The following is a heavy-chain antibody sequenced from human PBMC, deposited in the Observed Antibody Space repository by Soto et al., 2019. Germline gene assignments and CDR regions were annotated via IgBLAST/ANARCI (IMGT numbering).Heavy chain of an antibody. CDR3: ARVFDQDDAFDI. CDR2: IKPDGSEK. CDR1: GFTFSRYW. Sequence: VESGGGLVQPGGSLRLSCAASGFTFSRYWMSWVRQAPGKGLEWVANIKPDGSEKYYVDSVRGRFTISKDNAKNSLYLQMNSLRAEDTAVYYCARVFDQDDAFDIWGRGTMVTVSS. V-gene: IGHV3-7*05. J-gene: IGHJ3*02.